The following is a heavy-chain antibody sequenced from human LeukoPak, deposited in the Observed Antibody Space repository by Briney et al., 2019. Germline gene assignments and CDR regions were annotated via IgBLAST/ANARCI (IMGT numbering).Heavy chain of an antibody. J-gene: IGHJ4*02. D-gene: IGHD5-12*01. V-gene: IGHV4-59*11. CDR3: ARVDIVATQYYFDY. CDR1: GDSMNGHF. CDR2: IYYSGST. Sequence: SETLSLTCSVSGDSMNGHFWSWIRQPPGKGLEWIGYIYYSGSTNYNPSLKSRVTISVDTSKNQFSLKLSSVTAADTAVYYCARVDIVATQYYFDYWGQGTLVTVSS.